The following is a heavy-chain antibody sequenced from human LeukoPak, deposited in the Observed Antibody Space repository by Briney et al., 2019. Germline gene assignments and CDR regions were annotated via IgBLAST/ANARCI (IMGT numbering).Heavy chain of an antibody. CDR3: AREKLTTVTPFQEYYFDY. CDR1: VGSFSDYS. CDR2: INHSGST. Sequence: SETLSLTCAVYVGSFSDYSWSWIRQPPGKGLEWIGEINHSGSTNYNPSLKSRVTISVDTSKNQFSLKLSSVTAADTAVYYCAREKLTTVTPFQEYYFDYWGQGTLVTVSS. D-gene: IGHD4-17*01. V-gene: IGHV4-34*01. J-gene: IGHJ4*02.